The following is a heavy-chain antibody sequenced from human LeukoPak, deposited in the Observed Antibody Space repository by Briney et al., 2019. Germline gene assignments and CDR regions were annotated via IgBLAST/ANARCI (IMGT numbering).Heavy chain of an antibody. D-gene: IGHD5-12*01. CDR3: ARAPRRIVATIGPFDY. V-gene: IGHV4-39*07. CDR2: IYYSGNT. Sequence: PSETLSLTCSVSGGSISSSSYYWGWIRQPPGKGLEWIGSIYYSGNTYNNPSLKSRVTISVDTSKNQFSLKLSSVTAADTAVYYCARAPRRIVATIGPFDYWGQGTLVTVSS. CDR1: GGSISSSSYY. J-gene: IGHJ4*02.